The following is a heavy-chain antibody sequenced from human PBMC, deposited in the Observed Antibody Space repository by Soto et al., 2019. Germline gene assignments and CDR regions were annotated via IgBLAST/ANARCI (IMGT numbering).Heavy chain of an antibody. J-gene: IGHJ5*02. V-gene: IGHV3-30-3*01. CDR1: GFTFSSYA. CDR3: ARGGLYYDFWSGYRAPFDP. CDR2: ISYDGSNK. Sequence: LRLSCAASGFTFSSYAMHWVRQAPGKGLEWVAVISYDGSNKYYADSVKGRFTISRDNSKNTLYLQMNSLRAEDTAVYYCARGGLYYDFWSGYRAPFDPWGQGTLVTVSS. D-gene: IGHD3-3*01.